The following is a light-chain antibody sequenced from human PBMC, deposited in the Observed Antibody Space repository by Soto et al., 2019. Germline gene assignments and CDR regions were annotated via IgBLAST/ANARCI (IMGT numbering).Light chain of an antibody. J-gene: IGKJ5*01. V-gene: IGKV3-20*01. CDR3: QQYGSSPPIT. CDR2: GAS. CDR1: QSVSSSY. Sequence: EIVMTQSPATVSVSPGERATLSCRASQSVSSSYLAWYQQKPGQAPRLLIYGASSRATGIPDRFSGSGSGTDFTLTISRLEPEDFAVYYCQQYGSSPPITFGQGTRLEIK.